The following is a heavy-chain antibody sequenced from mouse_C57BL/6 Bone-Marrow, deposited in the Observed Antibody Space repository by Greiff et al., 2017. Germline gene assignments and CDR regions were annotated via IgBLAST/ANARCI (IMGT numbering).Heavy chain of an antibody. Sequence: VQRVESGAELMKPGASVKLSCKATGYTFTGYWIEWVKQRPGHGLEWIGEIFPGSGCTNYNEKFKGKSTFTADTSSNTAYMQLSSLTTEDSANYYCASGLLRRKFAYWGQGTLVTVSA. CDR1: GYTFTGYW. D-gene: IGHD2-12*01. CDR3: ASGLLRRKFAY. V-gene: IGHV1-9*01. CDR2: IFPGSGCT. J-gene: IGHJ3*01.